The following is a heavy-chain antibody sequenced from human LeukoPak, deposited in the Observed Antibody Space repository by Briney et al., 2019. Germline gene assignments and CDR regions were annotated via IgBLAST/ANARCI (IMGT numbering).Heavy chain of an antibody. CDR2: IYYSGST. Sequence: SETLSLTCTVSGGSISSGSYYWGWIRQPPGKGLEWIGSIYYSGSTFYNPSLKRRVTISVDSSKNQFSLKLSSVTAADTAVYYCARPSITMVRGFDPWGQGTLVTVSS. J-gene: IGHJ5*02. D-gene: IGHD3-10*01. V-gene: IGHV4-39*01. CDR1: GGSISSGSYY. CDR3: ARPSITMVRGFDP.